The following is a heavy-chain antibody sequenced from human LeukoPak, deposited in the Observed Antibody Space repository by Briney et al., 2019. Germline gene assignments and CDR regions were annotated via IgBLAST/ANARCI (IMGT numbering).Heavy chain of an antibody. CDR2: IIPIFGTA. D-gene: IGHD3-22*01. J-gene: IGHJ4*02. Sequence: SMKVSCKASGGTFSSYAISWVRQAPGQGLELMGGIIPIFGTANYAQKFQGRVTITTDESTSTAYMELSSLRSEDTAVYYCARVYYDSSGYWNYYFDYWGQGTLVTVSS. V-gene: IGHV1-69*05. CDR1: GGTFSSYA. CDR3: ARVYYDSSGYWNYYFDY.